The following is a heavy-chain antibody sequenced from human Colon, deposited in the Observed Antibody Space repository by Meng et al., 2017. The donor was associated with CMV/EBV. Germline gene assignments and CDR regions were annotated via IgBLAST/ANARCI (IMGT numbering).Heavy chain of an antibody. V-gene: IGHV4-39*07. CDR2: VYDSGAT. CDR3: AKELRGSDYFGPGY. CDR1: GGSIINSNLY. J-gene: IGHJ4*02. Sequence: GSLRLSCTVSGGSIINSNLYWGWVRQPPGKGLEWIGTVYDSGATQYNPALRSRVTVSVDTSRNQFSLTMNSVTAADTAVYYCAKELRGSDYFGPGYWGRGTLVTVSS. D-gene: IGHD2/OR15-2a*01.